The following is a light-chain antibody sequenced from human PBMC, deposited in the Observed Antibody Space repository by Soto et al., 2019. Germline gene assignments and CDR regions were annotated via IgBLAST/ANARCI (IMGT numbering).Light chain of an antibody. J-gene: IGLJ3*02. Sequence: QSALTQPASVSGSPGQSITISCTGISSDVGSYNLVSWYQQHPGKAPQLMIYEGIKRPSGVSDRFSASESGNTASLTISGIQAEDEADYYCCSYEGGITFDWMFGGWTKRTVL. CDR3: CSYEGGITFDWM. CDR1: SSDVGSYNL. CDR2: EGI. V-gene: IGLV2-23*03.